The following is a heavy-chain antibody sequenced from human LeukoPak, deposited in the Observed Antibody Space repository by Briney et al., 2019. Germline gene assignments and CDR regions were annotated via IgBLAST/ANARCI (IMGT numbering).Heavy chain of an antibody. CDR3: ARDWDYDRSGHWVAQGSAGGFDI. V-gene: IGHV1-18*01. Sequence: GASVKVSCKASGYTFTSYSVSWVRQAPGQGLEWLGWISGYNGNTNYPQKLQGRVTLTTDTSTNTAYMELRSLRSGDTAVYYCARDWDYDRSGHWVAQGSAGGFDIWGQGTMITVSS. D-gene: IGHD3-22*01. J-gene: IGHJ3*02. CDR2: ISGYNGNT. CDR1: GYTFTSYS.